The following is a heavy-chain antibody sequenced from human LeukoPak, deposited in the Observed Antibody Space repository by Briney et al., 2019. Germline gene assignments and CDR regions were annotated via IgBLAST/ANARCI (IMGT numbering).Heavy chain of an antibody. CDR1: GFTFSSYS. Sequence: GGSLRLSCAASGFTFSSYSMNWVRQAPGKGLEWVSSISSSSSYIYYADSVKGRFTISRDNAKNSLYLQMNSLRAEDTAVYYCARASGPLLWFGELSGDAFDIWGQGTMVTVSS. CDR2: ISSSSSYI. J-gene: IGHJ3*02. CDR3: ARASGPLLWFGELSGDAFDI. V-gene: IGHV3-21*01. D-gene: IGHD3-10*01.